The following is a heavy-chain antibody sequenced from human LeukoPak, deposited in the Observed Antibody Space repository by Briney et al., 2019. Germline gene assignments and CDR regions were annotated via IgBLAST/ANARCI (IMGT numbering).Heavy chain of an antibody. J-gene: IGHJ4*02. CDR3: AKDIRFYYGSGNFDY. CDR1: GFTFSSYA. CDR2: ISYDGSNK. V-gene: IGHV3-30-3*01. Sequence: SGGSLRLSCAASGFTFSSYAMHWVRQAPGKGLEWVAVISYDGSNKYYADSVKGRSIISRDNSKNTLYLQMNSLRAEDTALYYCAKDIRFYYGSGNFDYWGQGTLVTVSS. D-gene: IGHD3-10*01.